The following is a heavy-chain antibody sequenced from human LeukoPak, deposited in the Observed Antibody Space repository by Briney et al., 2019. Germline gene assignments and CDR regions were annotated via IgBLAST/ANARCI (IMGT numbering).Heavy chain of an antibody. Sequence: PSETPSLTCTVSGGSISSYYWSWIRQPPGKGLEWIGYIYYSGSTNYNPSLKSRVTISVDTSKNQFSLKLSSVTAADTAVYYCARQGGHIVVVPAAIPNWFDPWGQGTLVTVSS. J-gene: IGHJ5*02. CDR3: ARQGGHIVVVPAAIPNWFDP. CDR2: IYYSGST. CDR1: GGSISSYY. D-gene: IGHD2-2*01. V-gene: IGHV4-59*08.